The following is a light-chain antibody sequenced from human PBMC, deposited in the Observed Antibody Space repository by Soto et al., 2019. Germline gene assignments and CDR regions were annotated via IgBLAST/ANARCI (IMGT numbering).Light chain of an antibody. V-gene: IGKV3-15*01. CDR3: QQYENWYT. CDR2: GAS. Sequence: EIVMTQSPATLSVSPGARVTLSCRASQSVRSELAWYQQKPGQAPRLLIYGASTRATGIPDRFSGSGSGTDFTLTIRSLRFEDFAVYYCQQYENWYTFGQGTKLEI. CDR1: QSVRSE. J-gene: IGKJ2*01.